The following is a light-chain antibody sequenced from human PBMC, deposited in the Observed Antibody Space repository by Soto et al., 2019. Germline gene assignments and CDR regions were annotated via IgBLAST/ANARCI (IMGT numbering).Light chain of an antibody. CDR1: QNISNY. Sequence: IRMYQSPSSLSAYVGDRVTITCRASQNISNYLNWYQQQPGKAPKLLIYAASSLQSGVPSRFSGSGSGTDFTLTISSLQPEDFATYYCQQCYSSPLTFGGGSKVYIK. V-gene: IGKV1-39*01. J-gene: IGKJ4*01. CDR3: QQCYSSPLT. CDR2: AAS.